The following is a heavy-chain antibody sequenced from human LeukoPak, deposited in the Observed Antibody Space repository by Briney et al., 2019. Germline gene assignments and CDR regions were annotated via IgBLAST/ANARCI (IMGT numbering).Heavy chain of an antibody. CDR2: INSDGRST. V-gene: IGHV3-74*01. CDR1: GFTFSSYW. J-gene: IGHJ4*02. CDR3: ARHSSGYYPYDY. D-gene: IGHD3-22*01. Sequence: PGGCLRLSCAAAGFTFSSYWMHWVRQAPGKGLVWVSRINSDGRSTSYADSVKGRFTISRDNSKNTLHLQMNSLRAEDTAVYYCARHSSGYYPYDYWGPGTPVTVAS.